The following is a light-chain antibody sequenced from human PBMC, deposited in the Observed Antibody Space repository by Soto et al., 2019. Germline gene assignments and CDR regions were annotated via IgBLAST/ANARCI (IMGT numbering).Light chain of an antibody. V-gene: IGKV3-11*01. CDR3: QQRSNWPPG. CDR1: QSVSSY. J-gene: IGKJ5*01. CDR2: DAS. Sequence: IVFTNSPSTLSLSHLYRATPSCRASQSVSSYLAWYQQKPGQAPRLLIYDASNRATGIPARFSGSGSGTDFTLTISSLEPEDFAVYYCQQRSNWPPGFGQGTRLENK.